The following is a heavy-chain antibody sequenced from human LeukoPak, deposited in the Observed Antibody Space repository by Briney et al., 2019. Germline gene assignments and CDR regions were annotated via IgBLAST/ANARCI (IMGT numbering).Heavy chain of an antibody. D-gene: IGHD6-19*01. Sequence: ASVKVSCKASGYTFTGYYMHWVRQAPGQGLEWMGRINPNSGGTNYAQKFQGRVTMTRDTSISTAYMELISLRSDDTAEYYCAKCINVAGTSENNWFDPWGQGTLVTVSS. CDR2: INPNSGGT. V-gene: IGHV1-2*06. CDR3: AKCINVAGTSENNWFDP. CDR1: GYTFTGYY. J-gene: IGHJ5*02.